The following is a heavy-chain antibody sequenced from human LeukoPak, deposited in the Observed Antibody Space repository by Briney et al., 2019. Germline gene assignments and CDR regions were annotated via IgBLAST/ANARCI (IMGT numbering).Heavy chain of an antibody. D-gene: IGHD2-2*01. CDR2: IKSKTDGGTT. J-gene: IGHJ5*02. CDR1: GFTFGNAW. V-gene: IGHV3-15*01. Sequence: PGGSLRLSCAASGFTFGNAWMSWVRQAPGKGLEWVGRIKSKTDGGTTDYAAPVKGRFTISRDDSKNTLYLQMNSLKTEDTAVYYCTSHCSSTSCPPWGQGTLVTVSS. CDR3: TSHCSSTSCPP.